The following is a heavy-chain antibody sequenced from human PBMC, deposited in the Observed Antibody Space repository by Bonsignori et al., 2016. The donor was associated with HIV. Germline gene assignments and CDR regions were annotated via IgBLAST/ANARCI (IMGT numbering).Heavy chain of an antibody. V-gene: IGHV4-39*07. D-gene: IGHD3-16*02. CDR3: ARVVLSEVDP. Sequence: RQAPGKALEWIGSIYYSGSTYYNPSLKSRVTISIDTSNKQFSLRLSSVTAADTAVYYCARVVLSEVDPWGQGTLVTVSS. CDR2: IYYSGST. J-gene: IGHJ5*02.